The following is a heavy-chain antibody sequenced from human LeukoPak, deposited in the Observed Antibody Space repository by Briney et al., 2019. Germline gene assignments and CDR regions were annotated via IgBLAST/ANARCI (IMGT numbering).Heavy chain of an antibody. D-gene: IGHD2-2*01. CDR2: IYTSGST. CDR3: AGAPPIVVVPAATWGWFDP. J-gene: IGHJ5*02. V-gene: IGHV4-4*09. CDR1: GGSISSYY. Sequence: SETLSLTCTVSGGSISSYYWSWIRQPPGKGLEWIGYIYTSGSTNYNPSLKSRVTISVDTSKNQFSLKLSSVTAADTAVYYCAGAPPIVVVPAATWGWFDPWGQGTLVTVSS.